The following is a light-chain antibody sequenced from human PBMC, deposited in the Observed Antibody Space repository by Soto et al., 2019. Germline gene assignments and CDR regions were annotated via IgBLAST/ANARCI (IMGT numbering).Light chain of an antibody. CDR3: QQYRTDPYT. J-gene: IGKJ2*01. Sequence: IQMTQSPSTLSASVRDRVTISCRARQSISNYLDWYEQKPDRAPKLLMYKASNLESGVPARFSGSGSGTQFFLTISSLQPDDFATYYSQQYRTDPYTFGQRTKLEIK. CDR2: KAS. V-gene: IGKV1-5*03. CDR1: QSISNY.